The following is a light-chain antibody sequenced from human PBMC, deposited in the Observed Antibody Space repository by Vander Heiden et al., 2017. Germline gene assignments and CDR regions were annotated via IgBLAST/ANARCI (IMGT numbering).Light chain of an antibody. V-gene: IGLV1-40*01. CDR2: GDN. J-gene: IGLJ3*02. CDR3: QSYDNSLSTWV. Sequence: QPVLTQPPSGSGAPGQSVTITCTGSSSNIGAGYDAHWYQQLPKTAPRLLIYGDNNRPSGVPDRFSGSKSGTSGSLAITGLQAEDEADYFCQSYDNSLSTWVFGGGTKLTVL. CDR1: SSNIGAGYD.